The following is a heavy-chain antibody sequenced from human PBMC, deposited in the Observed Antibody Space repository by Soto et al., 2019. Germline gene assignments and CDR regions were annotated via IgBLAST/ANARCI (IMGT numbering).Heavy chain of an antibody. J-gene: IGHJ5*02. D-gene: IGHD3-3*01. CDR3: ARMGRITIFGVANNWFDP. CDR1: GYTFTSYG. V-gene: IGHV1-18*01. CDR2: ISAYNGNT. Sequence: QVQLVQSGAEVKKPGASVKVSCKASGYTFTSYGISWVRQAPGQGLEWMGWISAYNGNTNYAQKLQGRVTMTTDTSTRQAYMELRRLRSDDPAVYYCARMGRITIFGVANNWFDPWGQGTLVTVSS.